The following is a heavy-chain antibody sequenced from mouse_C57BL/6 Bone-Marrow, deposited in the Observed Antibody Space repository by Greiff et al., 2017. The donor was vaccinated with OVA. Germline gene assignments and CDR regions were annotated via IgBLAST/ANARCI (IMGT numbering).Heavy chain of an antibody. CDR2: IYPRSGNT. Sequence: QVQLQQSGAELARPGASVKLSCKASGYTFTSYGISWVKQRTGQGLEWIGEIYPRSGNTYYTEKFKGKATMTADKSSITAYMELRSLTSDDSAVYVGAIYYDGSYAMDYWGQGTSVTVSS. J-gene: IGHJ4*01. D-gene: IGHD1-1*01. V-gene: IGHV1-81*01. CDR3: AIYYDGSYAMDY. CDR1: GYTFTSYG.